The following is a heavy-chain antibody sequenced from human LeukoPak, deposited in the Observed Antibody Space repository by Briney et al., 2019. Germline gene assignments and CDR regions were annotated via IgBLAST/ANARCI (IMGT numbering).Heavy chain of an antibody. J-gene: IGHJ4*02. CDR3: ASDPKLYCSSTSCYATDY. CDR1: GGTFSSYA. D-gene: IGHD2-2*01. CDR2: IIPILGIA. Sequence: SVKVSCKASGGTFSSYAISWVRQAPGQGLEWMGRIIPILGIANYARKFQGRVTITADKSTSTAYMELSSLRSEDTAVYYCASDPKLYCSSTSCYATDYWGQGTLVTVSS. V-gene: IGHV1-69*04.